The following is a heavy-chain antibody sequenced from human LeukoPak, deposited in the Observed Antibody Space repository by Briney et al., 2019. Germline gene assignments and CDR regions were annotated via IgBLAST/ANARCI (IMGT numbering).Heavy chain of an antibody. D-gene: IGHD1-26*01. CDR3: AKNLHSGSYPCFDY. CDR2: ISGSGGST. V-gene: IGHV3-23*01. J-gene: IGHJ4*02. CDR1: GFTFSSYA. Sequence: PGGSLRLSCAASGFTFSSYAMSRVRQAPGKGLEWVSAISGSGGSTYYADSVKGRFTISRDNSKNTLYLQMNSLRAEDTAVYYCAKNLHSGSYPCFDYWGQGTLVTVSS.